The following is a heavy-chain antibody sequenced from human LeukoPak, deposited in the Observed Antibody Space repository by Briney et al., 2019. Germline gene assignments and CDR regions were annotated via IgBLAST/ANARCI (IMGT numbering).Heavy chain of an antibody. CDR1: GGSISSYY. J-gene: IGHJ4*02. D-gene: IGHD6-6*01. CDR3: ARVGIAARQFDY. CDR2: IYYSGST. Sequence: PSETLSLTCTVSGGSISSYYWSWIRQPPGKGLEWIGYIYYSGSTNYNPSLKSRVTISVDTSKNQFSLKLSSVTAADTAVYYCARVGIAARQFDYWGQGTLVTVSS. V-gene: IGHV4-59*01.